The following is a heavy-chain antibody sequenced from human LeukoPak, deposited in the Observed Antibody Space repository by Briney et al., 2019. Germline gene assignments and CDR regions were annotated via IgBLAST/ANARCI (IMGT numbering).Heavy chain of an antibody. CDR2: ISWNSGSI. CDR1: GFTFDDYA. V-gene: IGHV3-9*01. J-gene: IGHJ6*02. CDR3: AKDFHLRYYYYGMDV. Sequence: PGGSLRLSCAAPGFTFDDYAMHWVRQAPGKGLEWVSGISWNSGSIGYADSVKGRFTISRDNAKNSLYLQMNSLRAEDTALYYCAKDFHLRYYYYGMDVWGQGTTVTVSS.